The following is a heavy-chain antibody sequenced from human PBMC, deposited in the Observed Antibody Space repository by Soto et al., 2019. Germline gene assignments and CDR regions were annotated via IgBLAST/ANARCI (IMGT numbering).Heavy chain of an antibody. Sequence: VASVKVSCKASGYTFTGYYMHWVRQAPGQGLEWMGWINPNSGGTNYAQKFQGWVTMTRDTSISTAYMELSRLRSDDTAVYYCARSGGYDFWSGYYYYYYGMDVWGQGTTGTVSS. CDR3: ARSGGYDFWSGYYYYYYGMDV. CDR1: GYTFTGYY. V-gene: IGHV1-2*04. CDR2: INPNSGGT. J-gene: IGHJ6*02. D-gene: IGHD3-3*01.